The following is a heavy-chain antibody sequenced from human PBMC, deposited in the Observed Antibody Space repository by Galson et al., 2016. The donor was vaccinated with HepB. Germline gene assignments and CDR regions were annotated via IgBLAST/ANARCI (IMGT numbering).Heavy chain of an antibody. D-gene: IGHD4-17*01. CDR3: AGFVDYDEAVY. V-gene: IGHV1-2*02. CDR1: GNIFTGYY. J-gene: IGHJ4*02. Sequence: SVKVSCKASGNIFTGYYIHWVRQAPGQGHEWMGWINPNRGTTNYAQKFQGRVTMTRDTSISTAYMELNGVRFDDTAVYYCAGFVDYDEAVYWGQGTLVTVSS. CDR2: INPNRGTT.